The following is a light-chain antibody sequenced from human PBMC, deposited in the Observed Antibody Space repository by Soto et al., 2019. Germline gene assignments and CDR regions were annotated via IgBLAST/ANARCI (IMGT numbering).Light chain of an antibody. CDR2: AAS. J-gene: IGKJ1*01. CDR1: QDISKY. Sequence: DIQMTQSPSSLSASVGDRVTITCRASQDISKYLNWYQQKLGKAPKLLIYAASSLQSGVPSRFSGSGSGTDFTLSISSLQPEDFATYYCHQTYGKHRTFGQGTKV. V-gene: IGKV1-39*01. CDR3: HQTYGKHRT.